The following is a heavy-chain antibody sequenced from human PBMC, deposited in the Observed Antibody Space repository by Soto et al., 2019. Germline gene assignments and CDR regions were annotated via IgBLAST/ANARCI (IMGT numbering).Heavy chain of an antibody. CDR2: IFYTGRT. V-gene: IGHV4-39*01. Sequence: TLSLTCAVSGGSISRNSYFWGWIRQSPGKGLEWIGSIFYTGRTHYNPSLRSRLTISVDTSNDQFSLRMSSVTAADTAVYYCTRHDWLQPFDLWGQGTLVTVSS. CDR3: TRHDWLQPFDL. D-gene: IGHD5-12*01. J-gene: IGHJ4*02. CDR1: GGSISRNSYF.